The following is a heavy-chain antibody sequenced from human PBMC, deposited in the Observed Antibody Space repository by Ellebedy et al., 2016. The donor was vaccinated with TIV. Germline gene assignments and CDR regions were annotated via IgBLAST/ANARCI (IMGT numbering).Heavy chain of an antibody. V-gene: IGHV3-23*01. CDR1: GFIFSDYW. Sequence: GGSLRLXXAASGFIFSDYWMTWVRQAPGKGLEWVSAISGSGGSTYYADSVKGRFTISRDNSKNTLYLQMNSLRAEDTALYYCAKDKNHYYDSSGPRGGMDVWGQGTTVTVSS. CDR2: ISGSGGST. D-gene: IGHD3-22*01. CDR3: AKDKNHYYDSSGPRGGMDV. J-gene: IGHJ6*02.